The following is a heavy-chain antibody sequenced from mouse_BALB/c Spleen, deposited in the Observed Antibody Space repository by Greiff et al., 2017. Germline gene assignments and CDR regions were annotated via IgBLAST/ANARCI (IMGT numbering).Heavy chain of an antibody. CDR3: ARGITTALAY. CDR1: GFTFSSYA. J-gene: IGHJ3*01. CDR2: ISSGGST. Sequence: EVQVVESGGGLVKPGGSLKLSCAASGFTFSSYAMSWVRQTPEKRLEWVASISSGGSTYYPDSVKGRFTISRDNARNILYLQMSSLRSEDTAMYYCARGITTALAYWGQGTLVTVSA. D-gene: IGHD1-2*01. V-gene: IGHV5-6-5*01.